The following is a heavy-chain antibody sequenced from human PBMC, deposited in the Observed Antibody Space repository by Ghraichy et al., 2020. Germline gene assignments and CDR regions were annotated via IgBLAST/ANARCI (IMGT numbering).Heavy chain of an antibody. CDR2: ITQDGSEK. CDR3: AGGAGYLIQD. V-gene: IGHV3-7*01. J-gene: IGHJ1*01. D-gene: IGHD1-1*01. CDR1: GFTFSSYY. Sequence: GGSLRLSCAASGFTFSSYYMNWVRQAPGKGLEWVALITQDGSEKNYLDSVKGRFTISRDNAKNSLYLERNSLRADDTAVYYCAGGAGYLIQDWGQGTLVTVSS.